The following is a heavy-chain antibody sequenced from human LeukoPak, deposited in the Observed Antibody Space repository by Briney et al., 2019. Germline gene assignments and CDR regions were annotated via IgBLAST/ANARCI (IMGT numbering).Heavy chain of an antibody. J-gene: IGHJ5*02. Sequence: SETLSLTCTVSGGSISIYYWSWIRQPAGKGLEWIGHIYTSGNTNYNPSLKSRVTMSVDTSKNQFSLKLNSVTAADTAVYYCARNRYYYGSGNYGVPNWFDPWGQGTLVTVSS. CDR1: GGSISIYY. CDR2: IYTSGNT. D-gene: IGHD3-10*01. CDR3: ARNRYYYGSGNYGVPNWFDP. V-gene: IGHV4-4*07.